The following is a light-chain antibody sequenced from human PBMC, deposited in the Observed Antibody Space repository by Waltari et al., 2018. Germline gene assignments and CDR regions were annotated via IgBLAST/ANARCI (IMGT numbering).Light chain of an antibody. Sequence: DVVMTQSPLSLPVTLGQAAFISCRSSQSLLYSDGKTYLSWFQQRPGHSPRRLIYKVSARDSGVPDRFGGSGSGTEFALHINRVEAEDVGVYYCMQGTHWPWTFGPGTKVEIK. CDR1: QSLLYSDGKTY. CDR2: KVS. CDR3: MQGTHWPWT. J-gene: IGKJ1*01. V-gene: IGKV2-30*01.